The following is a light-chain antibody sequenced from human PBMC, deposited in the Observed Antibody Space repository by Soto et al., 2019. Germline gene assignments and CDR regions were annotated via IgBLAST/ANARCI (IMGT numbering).Light chain of an antibody. J-gene: IGKJ2*01. V-gene: IGKV2-28*01. CDR2: FGS. CDR1: QSLVHSSGSNS. CDR3: MQALQTPYT. Sequence: DIVMTQSPLSLPVTPGEPASISCRSSQSLVHSSGSNSLHWYLQKPGQSPQLLIYFGSDRASGVPDRFRGSGSGTYFTLKITRVRAADVGVFYCMQALQTPYTFGQGTKLEI.